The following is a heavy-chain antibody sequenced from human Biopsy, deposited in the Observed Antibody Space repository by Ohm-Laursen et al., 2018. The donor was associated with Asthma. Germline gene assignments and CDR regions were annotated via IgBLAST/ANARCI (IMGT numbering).Heavy chain of an antibody. J-gene: IGHJ2*01. CDR1: GDAMSTSGSY. CDR3: ARAVSSSSYWYFDL. Sequence: SDTLSLTCIVSGDAMSTSGSYWGWIRQSPGKGLEWIGGIYYSGRTSYNPPLESRVTISEDTSKNHFSLKVTSVTAADTAVYYCARAVSSSSYWYFDLWGRGDLVTVSS. CDR2: IYYSGRT. D-gene: IGHD6-6*01. V-gene: IGHV4-39*02.